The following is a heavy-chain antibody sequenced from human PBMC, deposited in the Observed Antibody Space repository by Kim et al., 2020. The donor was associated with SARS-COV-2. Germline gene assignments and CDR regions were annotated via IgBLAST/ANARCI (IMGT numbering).Heavy chain of an antibody. Sequence: NNPSLTSRVTISRDTSKNPFSLKLSSVTAADTAVYYCAREVGATYRFDYWGQGTLVTVSS. J-gene: IGHJ4*02. CDR3: AREVGATYRFDY. D-gene: IGHD1-26*01. V-gene: IGHV4-59*01.